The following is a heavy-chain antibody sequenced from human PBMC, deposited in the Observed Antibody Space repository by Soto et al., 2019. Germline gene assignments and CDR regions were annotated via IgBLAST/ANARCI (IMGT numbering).Heavy chain of an antibody. CDR2: ISSSSSYI. D-gene: IGHD2-2*01. CDR3: ARDAARYCSSTSCPYDY. CDR1: GFTFSSYS. J-gene: IGHJ4*02. Sequence: GGSLILSCAASGFTFSSYSMNWVRQAPGKGLEWVSSISSSSSYIYYADSVKGRFTISRDNAKNSLYLQMNSLRAEDTAVYYCARDAARYCSSTSCPYDYWGQGTPVTVSS. V-gene: IGHV3-21*01.